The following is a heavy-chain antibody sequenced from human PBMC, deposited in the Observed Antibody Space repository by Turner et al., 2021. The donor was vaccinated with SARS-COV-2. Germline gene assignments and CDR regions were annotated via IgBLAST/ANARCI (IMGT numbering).Heavy chain of an antibody. CDR3: ARAKGPSLYRSYYNPTFFDP. CDR1: GGSFSGFY. V-gene: IGHV4-34*01. CDR2: INDSGST. Sequence: QVQLQQWGAGLLKTSETLSLTCDVHGGSFSGFYWTWIRQSPGKGLEWIGEINDSGSTTYNPSLKSRLTISVDTSKNQFSLKLTSVTAADTAVYYCARAKGPSLYRSYYNPTFFDPWGQGILVTGSS. D-gene: IGHD1-26*01. J-gene: IGHJ5*02.